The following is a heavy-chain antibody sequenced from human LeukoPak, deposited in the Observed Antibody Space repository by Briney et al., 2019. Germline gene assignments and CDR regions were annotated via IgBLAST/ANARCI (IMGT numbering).Heavy chain of an antibody. Sequence: SETLSLTCTVSGGSISSYYWSWIRQPPGKRLEWIGHIYYIGSTNYNPTLKSRVTISVDTSKSQFSLKLSSVTAADTAVYYCASRSSIWSGYQDTLYYFDSWGQGTLVTVSS. J-gene: IGHJ4*02. CDR3: ASRSSIWSGYQDTLYYFDS. D-gene: IGHD3-3*01. CDR2: IYYIGST. V-gene: IGHV4-59*01. CDR1: GGSISSYY.